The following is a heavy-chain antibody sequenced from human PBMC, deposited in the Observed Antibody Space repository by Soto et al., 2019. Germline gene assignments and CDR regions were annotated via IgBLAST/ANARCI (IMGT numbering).Heavy chain of an antibody. Sequence: SETLSLTCTVSGGSISSGGYYWSWIRQHPGKGLEWIGYIYYSGSTYYNPSLKSRVTISVDTSKNQFSLKLSSVTAADTAVYYCARDFKSNWFDPWGQGTLVTVSS. CDR3: ARDFKSNWFDP. CDR1: GGSISSGGYY. V-gene: IGHV4-31*03. J-gene: IGHJ5*02. CDR2: IYYSGST.